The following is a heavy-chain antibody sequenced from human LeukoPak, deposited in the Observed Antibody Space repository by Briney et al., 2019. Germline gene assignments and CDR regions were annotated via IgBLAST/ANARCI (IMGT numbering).Heavy chain of an antibody. Sequence: RGSLRLSCAGSGFIFSNYAMSWVRQAPGQGLEWVSTISNSGDATFYADAVKGRFTISRDNAKNSLYLQMSNLRAEDTAVYFCARGGGLDVWGQGATVTVSS. J-gene: IGHJ6*02. CDR2: ISNSGDAT. CDR1: GFIFSNYA. CDR3: ARGGGLDV. V-gene: IGHV3-23*01. D-gene: IGHD3-16*01.